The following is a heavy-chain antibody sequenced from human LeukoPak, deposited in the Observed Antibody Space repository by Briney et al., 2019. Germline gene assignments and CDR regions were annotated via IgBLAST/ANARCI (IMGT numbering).Heavy chain of an antibody. CDR2: ISYDGSNK. CDR1: GFTFSSYG. V-gene: IGHV3-30*18. CDR3: AKDYYDSSGYYPYPFDY. J-gene: IGHJ4*02. Sequence: GGSLRLSCAASGFTFSSYGMHWVRQAPGKGLEWVAVISYDGSNKYYADSVKGRFTISRDNSKNTLYLQMNSLRAEDTAVYYCAKDYYDSSGYYPYPFDYWGQGTLVTVSS. D-gene: IGHD3-22*01.